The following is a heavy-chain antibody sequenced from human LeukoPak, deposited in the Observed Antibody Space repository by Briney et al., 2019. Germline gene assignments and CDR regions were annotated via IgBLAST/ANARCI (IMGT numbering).Heavy chain of an antibody. Sequence: SETLSLTCTVSGGSISSYYWSWIRQPPGKGLEWIGYIYYSGSTNYNPSLKSRVTISVDTSKNQFSLKLSSVTAADTAVYYCASNYYDSSGYYGGFDYWXQGTLVTVSX. CDR3: ASNYYDSSGYYGGFDY. CDR1: GGSISSYY. D-gene: IGHD3-22*01. V-gene: IGHV4-59*01. CDR2: IYYSGST. J-gene: IGHJ4*02.